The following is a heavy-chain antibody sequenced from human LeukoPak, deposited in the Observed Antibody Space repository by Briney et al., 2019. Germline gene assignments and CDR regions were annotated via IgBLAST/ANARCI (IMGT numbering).Heavy chain of an antibody. D-gene: IGHD6-19*01. CDR2: IYHSGST. J-gene: IGHJ4*02. CDR3: ARIPASSGWYGYFDY. CDR1: GGSISSGGYY. V-gene: IGHV4-30-2*01. Sequence: SETLSLTCTVSGGSISSGGYYWSWIRQPPGKGLEWIGYIYHSGSTYYNPSLKSRVTISVDRSKNQFSLKLSSVTAADTAVYYCARIPASSGWYGYFDYWGQGTLVTVSS.